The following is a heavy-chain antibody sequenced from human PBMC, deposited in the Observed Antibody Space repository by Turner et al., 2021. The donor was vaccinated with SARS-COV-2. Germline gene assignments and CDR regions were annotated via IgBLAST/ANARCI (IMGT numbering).Heavy chain of an antibody. V-gene: IGHV4-39*01. D-gene: IGHD3-10*01. CDR2: IYYSGIT. CDR1: GGSIPSSNYF. CDR3: ARHVTSGLGMSGWFDP. J-gene: IGHJ5*02. Sequence: QVLLPESGPGLVKPSETLSLTCRVPGGSIPSSNYFWGWIRQSPERGLEWIASIYYSGITYYKPSLKSRVAISVDTSKNQFSLILRSMTDADTAIYYCARHVTSGLGMSGWFDPWGQGTLVTVSS.